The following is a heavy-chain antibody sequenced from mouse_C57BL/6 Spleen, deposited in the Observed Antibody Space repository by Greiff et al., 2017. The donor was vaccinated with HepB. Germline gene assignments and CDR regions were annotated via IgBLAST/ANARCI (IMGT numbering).Heavy chain of an antibody. CDR2: IYPGDGDT. Sequence: VQLQQSGPELVKPGASVKISCKASGYAFSSSWMNWVKQRPGKGLEWIGRIYPGDGDTNYNGKFKGKATLTADKSSSTAYMQLSSLTSEDSVVYFCARDTTVVDWYFDVWGTGTTVTVSS. V-gene: IGHV1-82*01. CDR3: ARDTTVVDWYFDV. CDR1: GYAFSSSW. D-gene: IGHD1-1*01. J-gene: IGHJ1*03.